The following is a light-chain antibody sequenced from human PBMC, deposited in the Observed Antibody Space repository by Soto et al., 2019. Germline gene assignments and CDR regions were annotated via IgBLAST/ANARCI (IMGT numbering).Light chain of an antibody. CDR1: QSVSSY. CDR3: QQYGSSGT. V-gene: IGKV3-20*01. J-gene: IGKJ1*01. Sequence: EIVLTQSPATLSLSQGERATLSCRASQSVSSYLAWYQQKPGQAPRLLIYGASNRATGIPDRFSGSGSGTDFTLPISRLEPDDFAVYYCQQYGSSGTFGQGTKVDI. CDR2: GAS.